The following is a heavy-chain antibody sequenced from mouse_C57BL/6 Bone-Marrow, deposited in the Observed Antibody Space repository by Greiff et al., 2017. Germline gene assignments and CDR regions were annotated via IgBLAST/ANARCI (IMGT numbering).Heavy chain of an antibody. J-gene: IGHJ4*01. CDR1: GFTFSSYA. CDR3: ARDEGITTGGYYAMDY. V-gene: IGHV5-4*01. D-gene: IGHD2-4*01. Sequence: EVQRVESGGGLVKPGGSLKLSCAASGFTFSSYAMSWVRQTPEKRLEWVATISDGGSYTYYPDNVKGRFTISRDNAKNNLYLQMSHLKSEDTAMYYCARDEGITTGGYYAMDYWGQGTSVTVSS. CDR2: ISDGGSYT.